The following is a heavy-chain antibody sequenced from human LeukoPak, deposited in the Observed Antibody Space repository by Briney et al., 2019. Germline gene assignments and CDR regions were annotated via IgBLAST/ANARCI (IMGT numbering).Heavy chain of an antibody. V-gene: IGHV3-48*04. CDR1: GFTFSSYA. CDR2: ISSSGSTI. Sequence: PGGSLRLSCAASGFTFSSYAMHWVRQAPGKGLECVSYISSSGSTIYYADSVKGRFTISRDNAKNSLYLQMNSLRAEDTAVYYCARAQNPIAVADYWGQGTLVTVSS. J-gene: IGHJ4*02. D-gene: IGHD6-13*01. CDR3: ARAQNPIAVADY.